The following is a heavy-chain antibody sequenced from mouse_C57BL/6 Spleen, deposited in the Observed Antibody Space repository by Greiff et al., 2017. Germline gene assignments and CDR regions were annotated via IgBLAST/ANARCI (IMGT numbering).Heavy chain of an antibody. V-gene: IGHV1-72*01. CDR1: GYTFTSYW. CDR2: IDPNSGGT. J-gene: IGHJ4*01. CDR3: ERGSRDLYDGYYYAMDY. D-gene: IGHD2-3*01. Sequence: QVQLQQPGAELVKPGASVKLSCKASGYTFTSYWMHLVKLRPGRGLEWIGRIDPNSGGTKYNEKFTSKATLTVNKPSSTSYMQHSSLASEDAAVYYCERGSRDLYDGYYYAMDYWGQGTSVTVSA.